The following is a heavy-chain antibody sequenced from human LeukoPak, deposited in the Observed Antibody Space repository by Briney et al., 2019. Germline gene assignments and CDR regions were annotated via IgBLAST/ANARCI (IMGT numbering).Heavy chain of an antibody. CDR3: ARGSATIFGVVPDY. Sequence: ASVKVSCKASGYTFTGYYMHWVRQAPGQGLEWMGWINTNTGNPTYAQGFTGRFVFSLDTSVSTAYLQISSLKAEDTAVYYCARGSATIFGVVPDYWGQGTLVTVSS. CDR1: GYTFTGYY. CDR2: INTNTGNP. D-gene: IGHD3-3*01. J-gene: IGHJ4*02. V-gene: IGHV7-4-1*02.